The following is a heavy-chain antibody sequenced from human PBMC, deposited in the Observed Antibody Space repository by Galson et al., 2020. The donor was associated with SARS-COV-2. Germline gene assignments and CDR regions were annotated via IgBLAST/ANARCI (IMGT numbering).Heavy chain of an antibody. CDR2: INRSGRT. Sequence: SETLSLTCAVHGGSLSGYYWNWIRQSPGKGLEWIGEINRSGRTNYNPSLASRVTISTDMSKNQFSLKLTSVTAADTAIYYCATTDGYWGQGNLVTVSS. CDR1: GGSLSGYY. D-gene: IGHD2-8*02. CDR3: ATTDGY. J-gene: IGHJ4*02. V-gene: IGHV4-34*01.